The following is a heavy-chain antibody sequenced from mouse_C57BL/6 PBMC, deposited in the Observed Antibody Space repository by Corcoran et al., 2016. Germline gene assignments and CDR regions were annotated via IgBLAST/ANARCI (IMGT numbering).Heavy chain of an antibody. V-gene: IGHV14-2*01. J-gene: IGHJ2*01. CDR3: ARDYYGSSLDY. Sequence: EVQLQQSGAELVKPGASVKLSCTASGFNIKDYYMHWVKQRTEQGLEWIGRIDPEDGETKAAPKFQGKATITADTSSNTAYLQLSSLTSEATSVYYCARDYYGSSLDYWGQGTTLTVSS. CDR1: GFNIKDYY. CDR2: IDPEDGET. D-gene: IGHD1-1*01.